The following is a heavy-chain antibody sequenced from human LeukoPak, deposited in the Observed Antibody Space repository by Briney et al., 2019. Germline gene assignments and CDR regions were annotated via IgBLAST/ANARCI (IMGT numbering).Heavy chain of an antibody. CDR2: ITSSSSYI. CDR1: GFTFSSYN. CDR3: ARVKSESEEMATIGLGAPWFDP. Sequence: PGGSLRLSCAASGFTFSSYNMNWVRQAPGKGPEWVSSITSSSSYIYYADSVKGRFTISRDNSKNTLYLQMGSLRAEDMAVYYCARVKSESEEMATIGLGAPWFDPWGQGTLVTVSS. J-gene: IGHJ5*02. D-gene: IGHD5-24*01. V-gene: IGHV3-21*01.